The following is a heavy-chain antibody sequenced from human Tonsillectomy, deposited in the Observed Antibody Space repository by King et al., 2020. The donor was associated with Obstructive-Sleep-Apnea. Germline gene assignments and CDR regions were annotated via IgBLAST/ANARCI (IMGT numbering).Heavy chain of an antibody. V-gene: IGHV3-23*04. CDR3: AKKPPSLTGLAY. CDR1: GFTFSSYV. J-gene: IGHJ4*02. Sequence: VQLVQSGGGLVQPGGSLRLSCAASGFTFSSYVMSWVRQAPGKGLEWFSGVSGSGDSISSAASVKGRFTISRDNSKNTLYLQMNSLRAEDTAVYFCAKKPPSLTGLAYWGQGTLVTVSS. CDR2: VSGSGDSI. D-gene: IGHD3-9*01.